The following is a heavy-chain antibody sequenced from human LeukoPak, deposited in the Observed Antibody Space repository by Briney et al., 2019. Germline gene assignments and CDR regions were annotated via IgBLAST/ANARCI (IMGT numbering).Heavy chain of an antibody. D-gene: IGHD3-10*01. CDR2: IYPGDSDT. V-gene: IGHV5-51*01. Sequence: GESLKISCKGSGYIFTHNWIGWVRQMPGKGLEWRGIIYPGDSDTRYSPSFEGQVTISVDKSISTAYLQWSSLKASDTAMYYCARQPRDGSGSRGYSFDFWGQGTLVTVSS. CDR3: ARQPRDGSGSRGYSFDF. CDR1: GYIFTHNW. J-gene: IGHJ4*02.